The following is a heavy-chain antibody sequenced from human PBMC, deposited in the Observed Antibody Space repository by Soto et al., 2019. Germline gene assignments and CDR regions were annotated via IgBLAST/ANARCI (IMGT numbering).Heavy chain of an antibody. D-gene: IGHD1-26*01. CDR3: ARGGRVGATMPLDD. CDR1: GGTFSSYT. V-gene: IGHV1-69*02. CDR2: IIPILGIA. Sequence: QVQLVQSGAEVKKPGSSVKVSCKASGGTFSSYTISWVRQAPGQGLEWMGRIIPILGIANYAQKFQGRVPITADNSTSTAYMELSSLRSEDTAVYYGARGGRVGATMPLDDWGQGTRVTVSS. J-gene: IGHJ4*02.